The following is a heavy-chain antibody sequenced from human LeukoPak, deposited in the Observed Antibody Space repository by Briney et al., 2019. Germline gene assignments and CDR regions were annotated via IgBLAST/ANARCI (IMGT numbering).Heavy chain of an antibody. CDR3: ARDRSSSGYPDY. CDR2: IYYSGST. Sequence: SETLSLTCTVYGGSISSYYWSWIRQPPGKGLEWIGYIYYSGSTNYNPSLKSRVTISVDTSKNQFSLKLSSVTAADTAVYYCARDRSSSGYPDYWGQGTLVTVSS. D-gene: IGHD3-22*01. V-gene: IGHV4-59*01. CDR1: GGSISSYY. J-gene: IGHJ4*02.